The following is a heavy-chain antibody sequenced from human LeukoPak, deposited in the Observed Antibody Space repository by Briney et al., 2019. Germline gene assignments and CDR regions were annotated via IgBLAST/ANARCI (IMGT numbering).Heavy chain of an antibody. V-gene: IGHV4-4*07. CDR2: MSSSGIS. D-gene: IGHD6-19*01. CDR1: GGSITNYH. CDR3: AKGAGPPWFDP. J-gene: IGHJ5*02. Sequence: SETLSLTCIVSGGSITNYHWIWIRQPAGKGLEWIGRMSSSGISTYSPSPKSRVTISIDTSRNQFSMNLNSVTAADTAVYYCAKGAGPPWFDPWGQGTLVTVSS.